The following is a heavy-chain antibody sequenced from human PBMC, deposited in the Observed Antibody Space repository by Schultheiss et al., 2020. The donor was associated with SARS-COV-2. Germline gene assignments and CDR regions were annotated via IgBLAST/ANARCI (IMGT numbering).Heavy chain of an antibody. D-gene: IGHD3-9*01. J-gene: IGHJ6*01. CDR3: ASGRQYVDVLGPQRYYYYGMDV. Sequence: ASVKVSCKASGYTFTSHGISWVRQAPGQGLEWMGWISAYNGNTNYAQKLQGRVTMTTDTSTSTAYMELRSLRSDDTAVYYCASGRQYVDVLGPQRYYYYGMDVWGQGTRFTVSS. CDR2: ISAYNGNT. CDR1: GYTFTSHG. V-gene: IGHV1-18*01.